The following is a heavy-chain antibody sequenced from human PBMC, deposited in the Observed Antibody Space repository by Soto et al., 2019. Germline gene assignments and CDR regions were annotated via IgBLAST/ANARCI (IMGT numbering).Heavy chain of an antibody. CDR1: GFTFSSYD. CDR2: IGPAGDT. Sequence: EVQLVESGGGLVQPGGSLRLSCAASGFTFSSYDMHWVRQATGKGLEWVSAIGPAGDTYYPGSVKGRFTISRENAKNSLYLLMNSRGAGDTAVYYGARAGFGSRFDYWGQGTLVTVSS. CDR3: ARAGFGSRFDY. V-gene: IGHV3-13*01. J-gene: IGHJ4*02. D-gene: IGHD3-16*01.